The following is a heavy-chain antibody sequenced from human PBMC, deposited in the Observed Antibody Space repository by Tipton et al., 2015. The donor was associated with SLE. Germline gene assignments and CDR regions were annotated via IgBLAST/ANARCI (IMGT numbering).Heavy chain of an antibody. D-gene: IGHD2-2*01. CDR2: IHSDVGST. Sequence: SLRLSCAASGFTVSSNYMSWVRQAPGKGLEWVSHIHSDVGSTSYADSVKGRFTISRDNAKNTLYLQMNSLRAEDTAVYYCARKVVVSAGIRDYYGLDVWGQGTTVTVSS. CDR1: GFTVSSNY. J-gene: IGHJ6*02. CDR3: ARKVVVSAGIRDYYGLDV. V-gene: IGHV3-74*01.